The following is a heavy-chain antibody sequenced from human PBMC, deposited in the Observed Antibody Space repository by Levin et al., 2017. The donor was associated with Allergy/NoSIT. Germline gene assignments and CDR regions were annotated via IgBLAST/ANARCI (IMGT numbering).Heavy chain of an antibody. CDR3: AKRLRHYIDS. D-gene: IGHD6-25*01. Sequence: GGSLRLSCAVSGFTFSSYAMTWVRQAPGKGLEWVSSIRGGDTYYADSVKGRFTISRDNSKNTLSLQMNSLRAEDTAIYYCAKRLRHYIDSWGQGALVTVSS. CDR2: IRGGDT. CDR1: GFTFSSYA. J-gene: IGHJ4*02. V-gene: IGHV3-23*01.